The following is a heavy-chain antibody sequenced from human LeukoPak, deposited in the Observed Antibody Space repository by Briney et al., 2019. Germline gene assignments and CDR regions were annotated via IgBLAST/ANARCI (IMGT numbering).Heavy chain of an antibody. CDR2: ISYDVSNK. V-gene: IGHV3-30*04. Sequence: GGSLRLSCAASGFTFNNYAMHWVRQAPGKGLEWVAVISYDVSNKYYADSVKGRFTISRDNAKNSLYLQMNSLRAEDTAVYYCARRYCTSTNCYAFDYWGQGTLVTVSS. D-gene: IGHD2-2*01. CDR1: GFTFNNYA. J-gene: IGHJ4*02. CDR3: ARRYCTSTNCYAFDY.